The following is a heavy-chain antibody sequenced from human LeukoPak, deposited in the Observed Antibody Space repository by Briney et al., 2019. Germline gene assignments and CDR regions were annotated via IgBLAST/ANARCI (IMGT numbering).Heavy chain of an antibody. Sequence: GGSLRLSCAASGFTFSSYGMHWVRQAPGKGLEWVAFIQYDGSNKYYADSVKGRFTISRDNSKNTLYLQMNSLSAEDTAIYYCAKTGYSTYYHYWGQGTLVTVSS. D-gene: IGHD4-11*01. CDR3: AKTGYSTYYHY. CDR2: IQYDGSNK. V-gene: IGHV3-30*02. J-gene: IGHJ4*02. CDR1: GFTFSSYG.